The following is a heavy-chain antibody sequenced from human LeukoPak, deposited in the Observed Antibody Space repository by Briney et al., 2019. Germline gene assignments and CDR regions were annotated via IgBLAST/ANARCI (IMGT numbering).Heavy chain of an antibody. CDR1: GFTFSSYA. V-gene: IGHV3-64*01. D-gene: IGHD2-2*01. Sequence: PGGSLRLSCAASGFTFSSYAMHWVRQAPGKGLEYVSAISSNGGSTYYANSVKGRFTISRDNAKNSLYLQMNSLRAEDTAVYYCARPRGSIVVVPGGDAFDIWGQGTMVTVSS. CDR2: ISSNGGST. J-gene: IGHJ3*02. CDR3: ARPRGSIVVVPGGDAFDI.